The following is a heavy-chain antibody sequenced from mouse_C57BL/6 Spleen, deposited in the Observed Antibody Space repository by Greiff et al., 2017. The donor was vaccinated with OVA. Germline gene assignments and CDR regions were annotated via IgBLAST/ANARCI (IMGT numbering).Heavy chain of an antibody. CDR3: ARQGYYGSSFYWYFDV. CDR1: GFTFSSYG. Sequence: EVQVVESGGDLVKPGGSLKLSCAASGFTFSSYGMSWVRQTPDKRLEWVATISSGGSYTYYPDSVKGRFTISRDNAKNTLYLQMSSLKSEDTAMYYCARQGYYGSSFYWYFDVWGTGTTVTVSS. J-gene: IGHJ1*03. CDR2: ISSGGSYT. V-gene: IGHV5-6*01. D-gene: IGHD1-1*01.